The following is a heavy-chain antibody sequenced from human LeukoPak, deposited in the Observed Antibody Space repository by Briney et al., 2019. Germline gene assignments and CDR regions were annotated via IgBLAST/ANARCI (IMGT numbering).Heavy chain of an antibody. CDR2: ISSSSSTI. CDR3: ARDMPTGT. V-gene: IGHV3-48*01. Sequence: ETLSLTCTVSGGSISSSSYYWGWIRQPPGKGLEWVSYISSSSSTIYYADSVKGRFTISRDNAKNSLYLQMNSLRAEDTAVYYCARDMPTGTWGQGTLVTVSS. J-gene: IGHJ5*02. D-gene: IGHD1-1*01. CDR1: GGSISSSS.